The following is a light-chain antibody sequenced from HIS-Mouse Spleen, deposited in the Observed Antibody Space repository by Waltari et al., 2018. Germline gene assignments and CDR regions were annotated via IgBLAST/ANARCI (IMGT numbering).Light chain of an antibody. V-gene: IGKV3-15*01. Sequence: EIVMTQSPATLSVSPGERATLSCRASQSVSSNLAWYQQKPGQAPRLLIDGASTRATGIPARFSGSGSGTEFTLTISSMQSEDFAVYYCQPYNNWPPLTFGGGTKVEIK. CDR3: QPYNNWPPLT. CDR1: QSVSSN. J-gene: IGKJ4*01. CDR2: GAS.